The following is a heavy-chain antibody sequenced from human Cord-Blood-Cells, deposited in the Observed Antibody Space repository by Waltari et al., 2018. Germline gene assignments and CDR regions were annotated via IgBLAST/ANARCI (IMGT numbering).Heavy chain of an antibody. D-gene: IGHD2-21*02. J-gene: IGHJ4*02. CDR2: ISYDGSNK. Sequence: QVQLVESGGGVVQPGRSLRLSCAASGFTFSSYAMLWVRQAPGKGLEWVAVISYDGSNKYYADSVKGRFTISRDNSKNTLYLQMNSLRAEDTAVYYCARGLRVVTLDYWGQGTLVTVSS. CDR1: GFTFSSYA. CDR3: ARGLRVVTLDY. V-gene: IGHV3-30-3*01.